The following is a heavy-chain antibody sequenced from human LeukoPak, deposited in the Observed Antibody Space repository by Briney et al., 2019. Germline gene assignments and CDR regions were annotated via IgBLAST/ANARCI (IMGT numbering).Heavy chain of an antibody. J-gene: IGHJ4*02. CDR1: GYTFTSYY. CDR3: ARSTALRVGYAPGGY. CDR2: INPSGGST. Sequence: GASVKVSCKASGYTFTSYYMHWVRQAPGQGLEWMGIINPSGGSTTYAQKFQGRVTMTRDTSTSTVYMEVSSLRSEDTALYYCARSTALRVGYAPGGYWGQGTLVTVSS. D-gene: IGHD5-24*01. V-gene: IGHV1-46*01.